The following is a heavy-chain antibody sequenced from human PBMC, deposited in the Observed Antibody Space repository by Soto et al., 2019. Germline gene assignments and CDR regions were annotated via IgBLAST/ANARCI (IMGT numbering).Heavy chain of an antibody. CDR3: AIRGSGSYFDY. CDR2: ISGSGDST. CDR1: GFTFSSYA. J-gene: IGHJ4*02. D-gene: IGHD1-26*01. Sequence: EVQLLESGGGLVQPGGSLRLSCAASGFTFSSYAMNWVRQAPGKGLEWVSVISGSGDSTYYADSVKGRFTISRDNSKNKLYLQMNSLRAEDTAVYYCAIRGSGSYFDYWGQGTLVTVSS. V-gene: IGHV3-23*01.